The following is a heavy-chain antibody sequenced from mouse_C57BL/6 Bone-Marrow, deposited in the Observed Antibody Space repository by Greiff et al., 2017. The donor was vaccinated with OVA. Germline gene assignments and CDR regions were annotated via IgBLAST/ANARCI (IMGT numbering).Heavy chain of an antibody. CDR2: IDPETGGT. Sequence: VQLQQSGAELVRPGASVTLSCKASGYTFTDYEMHWVKQTPVHGLEWIGAIDPETGGTAYNQKFKGKAILTADKSSSTAYMELRGLTSEDCAVYYCIYSKDYWGQGTTLTVSS. CDR1: GYTFTDYE. D-gene: IGHD2-5*01. V-gene: IGHV1-15*01. CDR3: IYSKDY. J-gene: IGHJ2*01.